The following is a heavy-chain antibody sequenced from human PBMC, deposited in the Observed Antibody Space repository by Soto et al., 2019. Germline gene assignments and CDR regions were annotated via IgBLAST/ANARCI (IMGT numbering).Heavy chain of an antibody. CDR3: ARQPSNGQWYV. V-gene: IGHV5-51*01. Sequence: GESLKISCNGSGYSFTSYWIGWVRQMPGTGLEWMAIIYPGDSDIRYNPSFQGQVTISADKSISTAYLQWSSLKASDTAMYYCARQPSNGQWYVWGQGTTVTVSS. CDR1: GYSFTSYW. J-gene: IGHJ6*02. D-gene: IGHD6-19*01. CDR2: IYPGDSDI.